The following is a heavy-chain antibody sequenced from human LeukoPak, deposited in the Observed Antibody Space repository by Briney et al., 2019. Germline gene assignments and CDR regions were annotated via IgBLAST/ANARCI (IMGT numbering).Heavy chain of an antibody. Sequence: PSETLSLTCTDSGGSISSGDYYWSWLRQPPGKGLEWIGYIYYSGSTYYNPSLKSRVTISVDTSKNQFSLKLSSVTAADTAVYYCARARWFGELMWEYYYYGMDVWGQGTTVTVSS. CDR1: GGSISSGDYY. D-gene: IGHD3-10*01. CDR2: IYYSGST. V-gene: IGHV4-30-4*01. J-gene: IGHJ6*02. CDR3: ARARWFGELMWEYYYYGMDV.